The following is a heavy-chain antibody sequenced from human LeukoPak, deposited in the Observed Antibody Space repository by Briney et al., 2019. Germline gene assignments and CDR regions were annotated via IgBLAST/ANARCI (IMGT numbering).Heavy chain of an antibody. CDR1: GFTFSSYA. CDR2: ISSNGGST. V-gene: IGHV3-64*01. CDR3: ARRLDYDSSGYYPPLGY. D-gene: IGHD3-22*01. Sequence: GGSLRLSCAASGFTFSSYAMHWVRQAPGKGLEYVSAISSNGGSTYYANSVKGRFTISRDNSKNTLYLQMGSLRAEDMAVYYCARRLDYDSSGYYPPLGYWGQGTLVTVSS. J-gene: IGHJ4*02.